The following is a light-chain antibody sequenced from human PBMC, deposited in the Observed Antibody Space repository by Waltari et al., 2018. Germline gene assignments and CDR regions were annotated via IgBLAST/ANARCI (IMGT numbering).Light chain of an antibody. J-gene: IGKJ4*01. CDR2: AAS. CDR3: QHLNSFPRT. CDR1: QGISSY. V-gene: IGKV1-9*01. Sequence: IQLTQSPSSLSASVGDRVTITCRASQGISSYLAWYQQEPGKAPKLLIYAASTLQSGVPSRFSGSVSGTDFTLTIISLQPEDFATYYCQHLNSFPRTFVGGTKVEIK.